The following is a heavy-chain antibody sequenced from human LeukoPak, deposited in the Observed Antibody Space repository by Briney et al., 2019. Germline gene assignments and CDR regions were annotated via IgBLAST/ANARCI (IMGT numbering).Heavy chain of an antibody. J-gene: IGHJ4*02. D-gene: IGHD3-10*01. CDR1: RGSISNTSYY. V-gene: IGHV4-39*01. Sequence: TETLSLTCTVSRGSISNTSYYWGWIRQPPGKGLEWIGSIFYSGNTHYNPSLKSRVTISVDTSKNQFSLRLSSVTAADTAVYYCASPRYYFGSGGYYNDFWGQGTLVTVSS. CDR3: ASPRYYFGSGGYYNDF. CDR2: IFYSGNT.